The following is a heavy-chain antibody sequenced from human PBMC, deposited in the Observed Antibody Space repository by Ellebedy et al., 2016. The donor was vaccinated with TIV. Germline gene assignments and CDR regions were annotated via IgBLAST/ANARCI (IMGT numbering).Heavy chain of an antibody. J-gene: IGHJ3*02. CDR3: ATDGSYGDYLSPTHAFAT. D-gene: IGHD4-17*01. V-gene: IGHV3-7*03. Sequence: GGSLRLSCVASGFSFTSYWMSWIRQAPGKGLEWVSNINQDGSVKYYVDSVRGRFTISRDSAKASLYLEMNSLRAEDTAIYYCATDGSYGDYLSPTHAFATWGQGTMLTVSS. CDR1: GFSFTSYW. CDR2: INQDGSVK.